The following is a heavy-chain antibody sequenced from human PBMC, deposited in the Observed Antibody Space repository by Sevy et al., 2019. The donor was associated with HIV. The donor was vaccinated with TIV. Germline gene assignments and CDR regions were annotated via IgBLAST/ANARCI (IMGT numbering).Heavy chain of an antibody. Sequence: GGSLRLSCAASGFTVSTYGMHWVRQAPGKGLEWVAVVWYDGSNKYYADSVKGRFTISRDNSKNTLYLQMNSLRAEDTAVYYCARDQHDYGGNLRTGWFDPWGQGTLVTVSS. D-gene: IGHD4-17*01. CDR2: VWYDGSNK. V-gene: IGHV3-33*01. CDR3: ARDQHDYGGNLRTGWFDP. J-gene: IGHJ5*02. CDR1: GFTVSTYG.